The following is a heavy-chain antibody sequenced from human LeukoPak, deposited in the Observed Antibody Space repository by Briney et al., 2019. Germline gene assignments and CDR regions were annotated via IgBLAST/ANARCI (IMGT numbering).Heavy chain of an antibody. D-gene: IGHD1-26*01. CDR1: GDIVSSNSVA. CDR2: TYYRSKWYN. CDR3: ARSQSPSGSFDY. J-gene: IGHJ4*02. Sequence: SSQTLSLTCAISGDIVSSNSVAWNWIRQSPSRGLEWLGRTYYRSKWYNDYAVSVKTRITINPDTSKDQFSLQLSSVTPEDTAVYYCARSQSPSGSFDYWGQGTLVTVSS. V-gene: IGHV6-1*01.